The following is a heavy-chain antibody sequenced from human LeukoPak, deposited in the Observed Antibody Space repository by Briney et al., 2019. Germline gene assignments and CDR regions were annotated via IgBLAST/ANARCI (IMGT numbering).Heavy chain of an antibody. CDR1: GGSFSGYY. CDR3: ARGPGGSYLRRYMDV. CDR2: INHSGST. Sequence: SETLSLTCAVYGGSFSGYYWSWIRQPPGKGLEWIGEINHSGSTNYNPSLKSRVTISVDTSKNQFSLKLSSVTAADTAVYYCARGPGGSYLRRYMDVWAKGPRSPSP. V-gene: IGHV4-34*01. J-gene: IGHJ6*03. D-gene: IGHD1-26*01.